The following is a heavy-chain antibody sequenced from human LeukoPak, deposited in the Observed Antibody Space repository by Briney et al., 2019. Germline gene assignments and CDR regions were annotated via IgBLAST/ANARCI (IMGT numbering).Heavy chain of an antibody. V-gene: IGHV1-8*01. J-gene: IGHJ5*02. CDR3: ARSGQQLVRNWFDP. CDR1: GYTFTSCD. D-gene: IGHD6-13*01. Sequence: GASVKVSCKASGYTFTSCDINWVRQATGQGLEWMGWMNPNSGNTGYAQKFQGRVTMTRNTSISTAYMELSSLRSEDTAVYYCARSGQQLVRNWFDPWGQGILVTVSS. CDR2: MNPNSGNT.